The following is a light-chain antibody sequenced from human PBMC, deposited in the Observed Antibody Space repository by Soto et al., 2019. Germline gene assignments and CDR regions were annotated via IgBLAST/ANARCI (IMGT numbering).Light chain of an antibody. CDR1: QTVSKY. V-gene: IGKV1-39*01. CDR3: QQTYSLPRT. CDR2: TAS. Sequence: DIQMTQSPPSLSASVGDRVTITCRTSQTVSKYLNWYQQKPGKAPDLLVYTASTLHVGVPSRFSGSGSGTDFTLTITSQQPEDFATYYCQQTYSLPRTFGPGTRVE. J-gene: IGKJ1*01.